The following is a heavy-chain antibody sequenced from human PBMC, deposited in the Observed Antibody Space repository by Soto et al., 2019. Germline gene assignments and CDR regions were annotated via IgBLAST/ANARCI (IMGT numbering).Heavy chain of an antibody. Sequence: GASVKVSCKVSGYTLTELSMHWVRQAPGKGLEWMGGFNAEDGETIYAQKLQGRVTMTADTSTSTAYMELRSLRSDDTAVYYCARASDHDYSNYESDDTYYYYMDVWGKGTTVTVSS. CDR3: ARASDHDYSNYESDDTYYYYMDV. CDR2: FNAEDGET. CDR1: GYTLTELS. V-gene: IGHV1-24*01. J-gene: IGHJ6*03. D-gene: IGHD4-4*01.